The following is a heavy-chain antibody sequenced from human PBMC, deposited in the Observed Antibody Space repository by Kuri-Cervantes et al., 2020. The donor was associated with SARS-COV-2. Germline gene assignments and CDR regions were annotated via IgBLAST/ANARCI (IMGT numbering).Heavy chain of an antibody. CDR2: INPNSGGT. V-gene: IGHV1-2*02. J-gene: IGHJ4*02. D-gene: IGHD3-22*01. CDR3: APDCSSGYYSLGGFDY. Sequence: ASVKVSCKASGYTFTGYYMHWVRQAPGQGLEWMGWINPNSGGTNYAQKFQGRVTTTRDTSISTAYMELSRLRSDDTAVYYCAPDCSSGYYSLGGFDYWGQGTLVTVSS. CDR1: GYTFTGYY.